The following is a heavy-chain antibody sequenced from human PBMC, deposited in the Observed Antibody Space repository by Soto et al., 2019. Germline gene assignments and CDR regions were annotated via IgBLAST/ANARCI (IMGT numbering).Heavy chain of an antibody. Sequence: QVQLQESGPGLVKPSGTLSLTCAVSGGSISSSNWWSWVRQPPGKGLEWIGEIYHSGSTNYNPSLKSRVTISVDKSKNQFSLKLSSVTAADTAVYYCARISIAAAGYYYYYYGMDVWGQGTTVTVSS. J-gene: IGHJ6*02. CDR1: GGSISSSNW. CDR2: IYHSGST. CDR3: ARISIAAAGYYYYYYGMDV. V-gene: IGHV4-4*02. D-gene: IGHD6-13*01.